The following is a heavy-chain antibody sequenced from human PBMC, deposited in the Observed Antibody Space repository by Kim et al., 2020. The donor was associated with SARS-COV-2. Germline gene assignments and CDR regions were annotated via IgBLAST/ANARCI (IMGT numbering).Heavy chain of an antibody. D-gene: IGHD2-15*01. J-gene: IGHJ4*02. CDR2: VYYSGIP. CDR3: ATVRDRGRLDY. CDR1: DDSSRTYY. V-gene: IGHV4-59*01. Sequence: SGTLSLTCTVSDDSSRTYYWTWIRQSPGKGLEWIAYVYYSGIPKYNPSLRSRVTMSADTSKNQFFLSLRSMTAADTAVYYCATVRDRGRLDYWGQGIQVTVPA.